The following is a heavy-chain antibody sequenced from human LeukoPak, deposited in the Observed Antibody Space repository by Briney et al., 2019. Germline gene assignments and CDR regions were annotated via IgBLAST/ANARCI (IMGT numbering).Heavy chain of an antibody. CDR3: ATISGWYEGFDY. CDR1: GYTLTELS. D-gene: IGHD6-19*01. V-gene: IGHV1-24*01. J-gene: IGHJ4*02. CDR2: SDPEDGET. Sequence: ASVKVSCKVSGYTLTELSMHWVRQAPGKGLEWMGGSDPEDGETIYAQKFQGRVTMTEDTSTDTAYMELSSLRSEDTAVYYCATISGWYEGFDYWGQGTLVTVSS.